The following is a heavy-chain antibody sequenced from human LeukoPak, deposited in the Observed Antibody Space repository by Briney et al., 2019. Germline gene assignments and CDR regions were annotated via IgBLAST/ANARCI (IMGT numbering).Heavy chain of an antibody. CDR3: AKDGAGSGRSQDYGMDV. V-gene: IGHV3-23*01. D-gene: IGHD3-10*01. J-gene: IGHJ6*02. CDR1: GFTFSSYA. Sequence: GGSLRLSCAASGFTFSSYAMSWVRQAPGKGLEWVSAISGSGGSTYYADSVKGRFTISRDNSKNTLYLQMNSLRAEDTAVYYCAKDGAGSGRSQDYGMDVWGQGTTVTVSS. CDR2: ISGSGGST.